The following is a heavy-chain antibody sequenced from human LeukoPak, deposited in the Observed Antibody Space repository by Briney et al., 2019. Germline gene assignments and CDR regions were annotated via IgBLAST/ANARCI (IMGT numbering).Heavy chain of an antibody. CDR3: ARSGFDDAFDI. CDR1: GGSISSYY. V-gene: IGHV4-34*01. Sequence: SETLSLTCTVSGGSISSYYWSWIRQPPGKGLEWIGEINHSGSTNYNPSLKSRVTISVDTSKNQFSLKLSSVTAADTAVYYCARSGFDDAFDIWGQGTMVTVSS. J-gene: IGHJ3*02. D-gene: IGHD3-10*01. CDR2: INHSGST.